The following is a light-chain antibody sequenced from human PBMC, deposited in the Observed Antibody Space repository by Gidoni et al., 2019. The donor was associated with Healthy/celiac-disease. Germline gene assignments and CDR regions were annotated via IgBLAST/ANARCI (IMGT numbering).Light chain of an antibody. J-gene: IGKJ1*01. V-gene: IGKV1-39*01. CDR2: AAS. CDR1: QSISSY. CDR3: QQSYSTPRT. Sequence: DIHMTQSPSSLSASVGDRVTITCRASQSISSYLNWYPQKPGKAPKLLIYAASSLQSGVPSRFSGSGSGTDFTLTISSLQPEDFATYYCQQSYSTPRTFGQXTKVEIK.